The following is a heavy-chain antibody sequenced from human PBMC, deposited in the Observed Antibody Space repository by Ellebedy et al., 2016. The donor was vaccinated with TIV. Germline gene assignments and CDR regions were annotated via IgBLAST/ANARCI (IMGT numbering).Heavy chain of an antibody. CDR1: GYSFTSYW. J-gene: IGHJ6*02. V-gene: IGHV5-10-1*01. Sequence: GESLKISCKGSGYSFTSYWISWVRQMPGKGLEWMGRIDPSDSYTNYSPSFQGHVTISADKSISTAYLQWSSLKASDTAMYYCARLVKYVVYYYGMDVWGQGTTVTVSS. D-gene: IGHD2-15*01. CDR2: IDPSDSYT. CDR3: ARLVKYVVYYYGMDV.